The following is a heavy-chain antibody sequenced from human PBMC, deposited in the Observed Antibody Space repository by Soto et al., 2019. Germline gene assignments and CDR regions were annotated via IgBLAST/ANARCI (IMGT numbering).Heavy chain of an antibody. CDR2: ISAAGDP. CDR3: ARTDRDFYGLDV. Sequence: EVQLVESGGGLVQPGGSLRLSCEASGFTFRNYDMHWARQGTGKGLEWVSGISAAGDPDYADSVEGRFIISRENAQNSFFLQMNSLRGGDTAVYYCARTDRDFYGLDVCGHGTTVIVSS. J-gene: IGHJ6*02. CDR1: GFTFRNYD. V-gene: IGHV3-13*05.